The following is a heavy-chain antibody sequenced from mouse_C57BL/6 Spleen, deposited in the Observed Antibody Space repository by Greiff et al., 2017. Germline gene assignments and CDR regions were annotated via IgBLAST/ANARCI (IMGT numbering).Heavy chain of an antibody. D-gene: IGHD2-2*01. CDR3: ARSVGYDGFSY. CDR1: GYTFTSYW. CDR2: IDPNSGGT. V-gene: IGHV1-72*01. J-gene: IGHJ3*01. Sequence: QVQLQQSGAELVKPGASVKLSCKASGYTFTSYWMHWVKQRPGRGLEWIGRIDPNSGGTKYNEKFKSKATMTVDKPSSTAYMQLSSLTSEDSAVYYCARSVGYDGFSYRGQGPLVTASA.